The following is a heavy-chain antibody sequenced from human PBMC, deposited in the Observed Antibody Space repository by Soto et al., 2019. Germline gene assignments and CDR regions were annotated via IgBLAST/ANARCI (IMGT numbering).Heavy chain of an antibody. Sequence: QVQLQESGPGLVKPSETLSLTCTVSGGSISSNYWSWIRQPPGKGLEWIAYVFYSGHSDYNPSLKSRVTISVDTSKTQFSLTMTSVTAADTAVYHCATGVATTEWDSWGQGTLVTVSS. J-gene: IGHJ4*02. CDR1: GGSISSNY. CDR3: ATGVATTEWDS. D-gene: IGHD5-12*01. CDR2: VFYSGHS. V-gene: IGHV4-59*08.